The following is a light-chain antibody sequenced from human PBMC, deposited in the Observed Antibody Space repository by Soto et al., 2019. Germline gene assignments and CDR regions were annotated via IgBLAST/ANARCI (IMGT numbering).Light chain of an antibody. CDR2: DVN. Sequence: QSALTQPASVSGSPGQAITISCTGTSSDVGGYKYVSWYQQHPGKAPKLIIYDVNNRPSGVSNRFSGSKSGNTASLTISGLQAEDEADYYCSSYPSSSTWVFGGGPKLTVL. V-gene: IGLV2-14*03. CDR3: SSYPSSSTWV. J-gene: IGLJ3*02. CDR1: SSDVGGYKY.